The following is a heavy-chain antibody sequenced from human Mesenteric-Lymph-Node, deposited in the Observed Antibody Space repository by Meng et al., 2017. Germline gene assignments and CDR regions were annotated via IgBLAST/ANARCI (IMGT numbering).Heavy chain of an antibody. V-gene: IGHV4-4*02. CDR2: IYHSGST. CDR3: ARVGQWLPIDY. D-gene: IGHD6-19*01. CDR1: GGSISSSNW. J-gene: IGHJ4*02. Sequence: QVQPQESGPGLAKPSRPPSLTCAVSGGSISSSNWWSWVRQPPGKGLEWIGEIYHSGSTNYNPSLKSRVTISVDKSKNQFSLNLSSVTAADTAVYYCARVGQWLPIDYWGQGTLVTVSS.